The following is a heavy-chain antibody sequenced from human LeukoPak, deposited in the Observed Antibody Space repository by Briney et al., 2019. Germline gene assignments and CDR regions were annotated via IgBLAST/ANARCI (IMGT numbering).Heavy chain of an antibody. CDR2: INPNSGGT. D-gene: IGHD6-19*01. J-gene: IGHJ3*02. V-gene: IGHV1-2*06. CDR3: ARPDSSGWYVRAAFDI. Sequence: ASVKVSCKASGYTFTGYYMHWVRQAPGQGLEWMGRINPNSGGTNYAQKFQGRVTMTRDTSISTAYMELSRLRSDDTAVYYCARPDSSGWYVRAAFDIWGQGTMVTVSS. CDR1: GYTFTGYY.